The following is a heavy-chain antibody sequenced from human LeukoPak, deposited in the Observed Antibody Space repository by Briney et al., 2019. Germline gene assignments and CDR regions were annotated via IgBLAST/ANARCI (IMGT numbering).Heavy chain of an antibody. Sequence: GGSLRLSCAASGFTLSDYHMNWVRQAPGKGLEWLSSITTISHSIYYAGAVRGRFTISRDNAKNSLYLQMNSLRGEDTAVYYCARSGGPGTYHQLRYNWFDPWGQGTLVTVSS. CDR1: GFTLSDYH. D-gene: IGHD3-10*01. J-gene: IGHJ5*02. V-gene: IGHV3-21*01. CDR3: ARSGGPGTYHQLRYNWFDP. CDR2: ITTISHSI.